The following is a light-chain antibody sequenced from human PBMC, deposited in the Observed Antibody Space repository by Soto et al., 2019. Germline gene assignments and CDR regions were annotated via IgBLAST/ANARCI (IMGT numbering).Light chain of an antibody. V-gene: IGKV3-15*01. J-gene: IGKJ1*01. CDR1: QSLRTN. CDR2: GAF. Sequence: IAITQSPATLSVSPGDRATISCRASQSLRTNLAWYQQKPGQAPRLLIYGAFNRATGIPARFSGSGSGTEFTLTISSLQSEDFTVYYCQQYNNWWTLGQGTRVEIK. CDR3: QQYNNWWT.